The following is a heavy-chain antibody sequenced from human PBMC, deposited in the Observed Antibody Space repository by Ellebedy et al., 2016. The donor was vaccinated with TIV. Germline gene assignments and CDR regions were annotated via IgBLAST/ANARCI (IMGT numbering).Heavy chain of an antibody. D-gene: IGHD6-13*01. V-gene: IGHV3-7*04. Sequence: GESLKISCEASGFTFSSFWMSWVRQAPGNGLEWVANIKQDGNEKNYVDSVNGRFTISRDNAKNSLYLQMNSLRVEDTALYYCARVQSSGFAAAENDYWGQGTLVTVSS. J-gene: IGHJ4*02. CDR2: IKQDGNEK. CDR1: GFTFSSFW. CDR3: ARVQSSGFAAAENDY.